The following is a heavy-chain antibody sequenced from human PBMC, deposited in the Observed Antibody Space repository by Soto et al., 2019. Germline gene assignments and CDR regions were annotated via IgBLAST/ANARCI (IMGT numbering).Heavy chain of an antibody. V-gene: IGHV3-48*03. CDR2: IGTSGSTI. D-gene: IGHD3-10*01. CDR3: ARDLYFFGSGTSFDH. CDR1: GFTFSSYE. Sequence: EVQLVESGGGLVQPGGTLRLSCAASGFTFSSYEMNWVRQAPGAGLEWVSYIGTSGSTIYYSDSVKGRFTISRDNATNSLYLQMNSLRAEDTAVYYCARDLYFFGSGTSFDHWGQGTLVTVSS. J-gene: IGHJ4*02.